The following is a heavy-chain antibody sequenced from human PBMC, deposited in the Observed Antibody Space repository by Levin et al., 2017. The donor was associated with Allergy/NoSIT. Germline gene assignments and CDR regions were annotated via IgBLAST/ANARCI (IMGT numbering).Heavy chain of an antibody. CDR3: ARDQALDYDILTGYYRSRYYYGMDV. CDR1: GYTFTGYY. D-gene: IGHD3-9*01. V-gene: IGHV1-2*02. Sequence: ASVKVSCKASGYTFTGYYMHWVRQAPGQGLEWMGWINPNSGGTNYAQKFQGRVTMTRDTSISTAYMELSRLRSDDTAVYYCARDQALDYDILTGYYRSRYYYGMDVWGQGTTVTVSS. CDR2: INPNSGGT. J-gene: IGHJ6*02.